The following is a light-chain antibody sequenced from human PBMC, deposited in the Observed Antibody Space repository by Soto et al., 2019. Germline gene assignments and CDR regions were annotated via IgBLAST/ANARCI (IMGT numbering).Light chain of an antibody. J-gene: IGLJ1*01. CDR3: SSSTSSNTFV. CDR1: NSDVNY. Sequence: QSVLTQPASVSGAPGQSITISCTGTNSDVNYVSWHQQHPGKAPKLTIYEVINRSSGVSTRFSGSKSGNTASLTISGLQAEDEADYYCSSSTSSNTFVFGTGTKVTVL. CDR2: EVI. V-gene: IGLV2-14*01.